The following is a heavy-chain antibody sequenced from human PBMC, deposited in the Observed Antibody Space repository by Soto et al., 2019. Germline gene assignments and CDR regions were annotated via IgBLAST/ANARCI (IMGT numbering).Heavy chain of an antibody. CDR2: IYYSGST. CDR3: ARLGMAGDYLSYYYYGMDV. CDR1: GGSISSYY. J-gene: IGHJ6*02. Sequence: SETLSLTCAVSGGSISSYYWSWIRQPPGEGLEWIGYIYYSGSTNYNPSLKSRVTISVDTSKNQFSLKLSSVTAADTAVYYCARLGMAGDYLSYYYYGMDVWGQGTTVTVSS. D-gene: IGHD4-17*01. V-gene: IGHV4-59*08.